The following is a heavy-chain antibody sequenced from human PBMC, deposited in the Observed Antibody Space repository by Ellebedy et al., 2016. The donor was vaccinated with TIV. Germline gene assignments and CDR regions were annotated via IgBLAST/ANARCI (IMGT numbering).Heavy chain of an antibody. V-gene: IGHV1-69*06. J-gene: IGHJ6*02. CDR3: ARGQDGDYGGYYYYGMDV. D-gene: IGHD4-17*01. CDR1: GGTFSSYA. CDR2: IIPIFGTA. Sequence: SVKVSXKASGGTFSSYAISWVRQAPGQGLEWMGGIIPIFGTANYAQKFQGRVTITADKSTSTAYMELSSLRSEDTAVYYCARGQDGDYGGYYYYGMDVWGQGTTVTVSS.